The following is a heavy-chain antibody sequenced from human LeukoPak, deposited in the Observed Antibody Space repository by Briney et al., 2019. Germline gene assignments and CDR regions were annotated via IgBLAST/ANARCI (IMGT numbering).Heavy chain of an antibody. Sequence: PSETLSLTCTVSGGSISSSSYYWGWIRQPPGKGLEWIGYIYYSGSTYYNPSLKSRVTISVDTSKNQFSLKLSSVTAADTAVYYCARGGITWFDPWGQGTLVTVSS. CDR3: ARGGITWFDP. CDR2: IYYSGST. J-gene: IGHJ5*02. V-gene: IGHV4-31*03. CDR1: GGSISSSSYY. D-gene: IGHD2-15*01.